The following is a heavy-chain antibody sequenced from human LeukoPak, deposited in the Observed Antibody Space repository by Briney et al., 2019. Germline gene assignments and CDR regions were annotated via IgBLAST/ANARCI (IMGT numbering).Heavy chain of an antibody. CDR1: GFTFSSYA. CDR3: AKDKTNPGYSYGYYFDY. Sequence: PGGSLRLSCAASGFTFSSYAMSWVRQAPGKGLEWVSAISGSGGSTYYADSVKGRFTISRDNSKNTLYLQMNSLRAEDTAVYYCAKDKTNPGYSYGYYFDYWGQGTLVTVSS. CDR2: ISGSGGST. D-gene: IGHD5-18*01. V-gene: IGHV3-23*01. J-gene: IGHJ4*02.